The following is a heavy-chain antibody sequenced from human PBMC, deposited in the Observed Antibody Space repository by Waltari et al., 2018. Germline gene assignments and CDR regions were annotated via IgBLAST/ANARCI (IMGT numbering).Heavy chain of an antibody. J-gene: IGHJ4*02. CDR1: GFIFKDYF. Sequence: QVQLMESGGGLVKPGGSLRLSCAASGFIFKDYFMSWIRQAPGKGLEWISYNSNINNTVYYADSVKGRFTISRDDAKNSLYLEMNSLRAEDTAVYYCASGVFFDYWGQGTLVTVSS. V-gene: IGHV3-11*01. CDR2: NSNINNTV. D-gene: IGHD2-8*01. CDR3: ASGVFFDY.